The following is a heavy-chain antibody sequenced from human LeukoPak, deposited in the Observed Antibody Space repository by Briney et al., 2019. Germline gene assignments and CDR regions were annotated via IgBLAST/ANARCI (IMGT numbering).Heavy chain of an antibody. J-gene: IGHJ3*02. V-gene: IGHV4-59*12. CDR2: IYYSGSA. CDR3: ARNCGGDCDAFDI. D-gene: IGHD2-21*02. CDR1: GDSISSYY. Sequence: SETLSLTCTVSGDSISSYYWSWIRQPPGKGLEWIGYIYYSGSANYNPSLKSRVTISVDTSKNQFSLKLSSVTAADTAVYYCARNCGGDCDAFDIWGQGTMVTVSS.